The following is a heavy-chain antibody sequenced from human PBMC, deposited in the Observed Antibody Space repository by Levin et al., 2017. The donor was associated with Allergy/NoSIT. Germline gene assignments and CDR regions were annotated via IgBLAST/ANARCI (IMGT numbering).Heavy chain of an antibody. J-gene: IGHJ4*02. CDR3: ARALIVGATSGGDY. V-gene: IGHV3-74*01. Sequence: GGSLRLSCAASGFTFSSYWMHWVRQAPGKGLVWVSRINGDGSSTNYADSVKGRFTISRDNAKNTLYLQMNSLRADDTAVYYCARALIVGATSGGDYWGQGTPVTVSS. CDR2: INGDGSST. D-gene: IGHD1-26*01. CDR1: GFTFSSYW.